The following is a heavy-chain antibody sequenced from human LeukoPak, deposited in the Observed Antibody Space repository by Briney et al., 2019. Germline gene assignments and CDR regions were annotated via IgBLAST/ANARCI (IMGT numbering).Heavy chain of an antibody. J-gene: IGHJ4*02. V-gene: IGHV3-7*01. D-gene: IGHD3-10*01. Sequence: GGSLRLSRAASGFTFSGFSMSWVRQSPTKGLEWVANIKQDGSERYYVDSVKGRFTISRDNAKNSLSLQMNNLRVEDTAVYYCARAGSHWHYVYWGQGTVVTVSS. CDR1: GFTFSGFS. CDR2: IKQDGSER. CDR3: ARAGSHWHYVY.